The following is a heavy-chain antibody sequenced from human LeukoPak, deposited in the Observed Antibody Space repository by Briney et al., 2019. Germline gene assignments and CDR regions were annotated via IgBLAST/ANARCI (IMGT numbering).Heavy chain of an antibody. J-gene: IGHJ3*02. V-gene: IGHV4-31*03. D-gene: IGHD3-22*01. CDR3: ARGVVVYDAFDI. Sequence: SQTLSLTCTLSGGSISSVVYYSSWIRHHPGKCLEWIGYLYYSGSTYYNTSLKSRVTLSVDKSKNQFALKLSSVTAADKAGYFFARGVVVYDAFDIWGQGTMVTVSS. CDR2: LYYSGST. CDR1: GGSISSVVYY.